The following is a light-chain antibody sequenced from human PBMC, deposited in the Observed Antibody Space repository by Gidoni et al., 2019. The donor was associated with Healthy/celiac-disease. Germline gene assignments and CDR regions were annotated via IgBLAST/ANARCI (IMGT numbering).Light chain of an antibody. V-gene: IGKV3-15*01. CDR2: GAS. J-gene: IGKJ2*01. Sequence: EIVMPQSPATLSVSPGERATLSCRASQSVSSSLAWYQQKPGQAPRLLIYGASTRATGIPAKISGSGSGREFTLTISSLQSEDFAVYYYRQYNGRPYTFGQGTKLEIK. CDR3: RQYNGRPYT. CDR1: QSVSSS.